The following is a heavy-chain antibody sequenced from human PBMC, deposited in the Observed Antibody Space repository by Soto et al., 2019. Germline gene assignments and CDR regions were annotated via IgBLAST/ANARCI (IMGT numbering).Heavy chain of an antibody. D-gene: IGHD6-13*01. CDR3: ARDIKPSMVAGIPYSMWPD. J-gene: IGHJ4*02. CDR1: GYTFTSYG. V-gene: IGHV1-18*01. Sequence: ASVKVSCKASGYTFTSYGISWVRQAPGQGLEWMGWISAYNGNTNYAQKLQGRVTMTTDTSTSTAYMELRSLRSDDTAVYYCARDIKPSMVAGIPYSMWPDWGQGTLVTVSS. CDR2: ISAYNGNT.